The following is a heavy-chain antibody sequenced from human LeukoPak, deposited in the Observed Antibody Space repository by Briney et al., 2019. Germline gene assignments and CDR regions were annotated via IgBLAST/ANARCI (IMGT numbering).Heavy chain of an antibody. D-gene: IGHD2-15*01. CDR1: GFTFSSYS. J-gene: IGHJ3*02. Sequence: GGSLRLSCAASGFTFSSYSMNWVRQAPGKGLEWVSSISSSSSYIYYADSVKGRFTISRDNAKNSLYLQMNSLRAEDTAVYFCARGGLVASGAFDIWGQGTMVTVSS. V-gene: IGHV3-21*01. CDR3: ARGGLVASGAFDI. CDR2: ISSSSSYI.